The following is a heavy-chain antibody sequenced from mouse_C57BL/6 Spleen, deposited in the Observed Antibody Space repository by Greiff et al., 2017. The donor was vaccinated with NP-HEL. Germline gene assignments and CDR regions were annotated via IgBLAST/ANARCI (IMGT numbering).Heavy chain of an antibody. V-gene: IGHV1-18*01. D-gene: IGHD2-4*01. CDR3: ARSIYYDYDEDAMDY. Sequence: VQLQQSGPELVKPGASVKIPCKASGYTFTDYNMDWVKQSHGKSLEWIGDINPNNGGTIYNQKFKGKATLTVDKSSSTAYMELRRLTSEDTAVYYCARSIYYDYDEDAMDYWGQGTSVTVSS. J-gene: IGHJ4*01. CDR1: GYTFTDYN. CDR2: INPNNGGT.